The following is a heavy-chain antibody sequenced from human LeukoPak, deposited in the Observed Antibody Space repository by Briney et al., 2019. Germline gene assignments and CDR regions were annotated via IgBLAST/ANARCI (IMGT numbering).Heavy chain of an antibody. J-gene: IGHJ6*02. D-gene: IGHD2-15*01. V-gene: IGHV3-64*01. Sequence: PGGSLRLSCAASGFTFSSYAMHWVRQAPGKGLEHVSAISSNGGSTYYANPVKGRFTISRDNSKNTLYLQMGSLRAEDMAVYYCARYSNYYYGMDVWGQGTTVTVSS. CDR3: ARYSNYYYGMDV. CDR1: GFTFSSYA. CDR2: ISSNGGST.